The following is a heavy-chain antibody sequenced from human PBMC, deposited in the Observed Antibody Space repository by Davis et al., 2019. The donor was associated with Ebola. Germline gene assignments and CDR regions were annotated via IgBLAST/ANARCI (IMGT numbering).Heavy chain of an antibody. D-gene: IGHD2-2*01. Sequence: PSETLSLTCTVSGAYISTYYWSWIRQPPGKGLEWIGYVYYSGSHNYNPSLKSRVTISIDTSKNQFSLKLSSVTAADTAVYYCAREREGYCSSTSCYGYMDIWGKGTTVTVSS. CDR2: VYYSGSH. CDR3: AREREGYCSSTSCYGYMDI. V-gene: IGHV4-59*01. CDR1: GAYISTYY. J-gene: IGHJ6*03.